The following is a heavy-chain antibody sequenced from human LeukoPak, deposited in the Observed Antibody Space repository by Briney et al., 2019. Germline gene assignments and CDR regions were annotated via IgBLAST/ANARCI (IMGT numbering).Heavy chain of an antibody. V-gene: IGHV1-2*02. Sequence: GASVKVSCKASGYTFTGYYMHWVRQAPGQGLEWMGWINPNSGGTNYAQRFQGRVTMTRDTSISTAYMELSSLRSDDTAVYYCARAKVGAATRGIDYWGQGTLVTVSS. CDR1: GYTFTGYY. CDR2: INPNSGGT. CDR3: ARAKVGAATRGIDY. D-gene: IGHD2-15*01. J-gene: IGHJ4*02.